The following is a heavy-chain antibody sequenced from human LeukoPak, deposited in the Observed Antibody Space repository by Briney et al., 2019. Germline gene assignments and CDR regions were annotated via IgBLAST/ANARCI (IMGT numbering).Heavy chain of an antibody. D-gene: IGHD5-12*01. V-gene: IGHV1-69*13. J-gene: IGHJ4*02. CDR3: ARYSGYQYGWYFDY. CDR1: GGTFSSYA. Sequence: SGKVSCKASGGTFSSYAISWVRQAPGQGLEWVGGIIPIFGTANYAQKFQGRVTITADESTSTAYMELSSLRSEDTAVYYCARYSGYQYGWYFDYWGQGTLVTVSS. CDR2: IIPIFGTA.